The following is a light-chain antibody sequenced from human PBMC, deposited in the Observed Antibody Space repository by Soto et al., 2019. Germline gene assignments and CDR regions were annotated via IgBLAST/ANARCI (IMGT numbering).Light chain of an antibody. CDR1: QSISSN. J-gene: IGKJ1*01. CDR3: QQYNNWPRT. Sequence: EIVLTQSPGTLSLSPGERATLSCWASQSISSNYLAWYQQKPGQPPRLLIYGASSRATGIPARFSGSGSGTEFTLTISSLQSEDFAVYYCQQYNNWPRTFGQGTKVDIK. CDR2: GAS. V-gene: IGKV3D-15*01.